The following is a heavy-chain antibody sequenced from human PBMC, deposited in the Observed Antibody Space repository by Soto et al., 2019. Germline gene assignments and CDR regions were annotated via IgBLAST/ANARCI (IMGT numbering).Heavy chain of an antibody. CDR1: GYTFTSYD. CDR3: ARFRDVAGYYYYGMDV. CDR2: MNPNSGNT. J-gene: IGHJ6*02. D-gene: IGHD6-19*01. V-gene: IGHV1-8*01. Sequence: ASVKVSCKASGYTFTSYDINWVRQATGQGLEWMGWMNPNSGNTGYAQKFQGRVTMTRNTSISTAYMELSSLRSEDTAVYYCARFRDVAGYYYYGMDVWGQGTTVTASS.